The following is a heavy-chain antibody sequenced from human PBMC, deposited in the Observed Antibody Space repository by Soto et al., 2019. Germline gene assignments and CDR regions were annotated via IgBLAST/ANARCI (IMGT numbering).Heavy chain of an antibody. V-gene: IGHV5-51*01. J-gene: IGHJ4*02. CDR3: ARPGAPTDTVVYDF. CDR1: GYSFSNYW. Sequence: GESRKISCNSSGYSFSNYWIGWVFQKPVKGLEWMGVIYPGDSETTYSPSFEGQVIISVDRSRGTAFLEWSSLKASDTAMYYCARPGAPTDTVVYDFWGQGTQVTVSS. D-gene: IGHD5-18*01. CDR2: IYPGDSET.